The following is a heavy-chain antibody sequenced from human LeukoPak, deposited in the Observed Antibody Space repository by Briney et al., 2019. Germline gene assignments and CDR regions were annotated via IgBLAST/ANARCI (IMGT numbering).Heavy chain of an antibody. V-gene: IGHV3-74*01. CDR3: ARGRDYYYMDV. CDR1: GFTFSSYW. J-gene: IGHJ6*03. Sequence: PGGSLRLSCAAPGFTFSSYWMHWVRQAPGKGLVWVSRINSDGSSTSYADSVKGRFTISRDNAKNTLYLQMNSLRAEDTAVYYCARGRDYYYMDVWGKGTTVSVSS. CDR2: INSDGSST.